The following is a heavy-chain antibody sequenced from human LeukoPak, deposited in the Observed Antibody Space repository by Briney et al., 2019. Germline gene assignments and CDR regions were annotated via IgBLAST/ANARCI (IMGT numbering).Heavy chain of an antibody. CDR2: IYYSGST. D-gene: IGHD2-15*01. CDR3: ARSHCSGGSCYPFDY. J-gene: IGHJ4*02. CDR1: GGSISSYY. V-gene: IGHV4-59*01. Sequence: PSETLSLTCTVSGGSISSYYWSWIRQPPGKGLEWSGYIYYSGSTNYNPSLKSRVTISVDTSKNQFSLKLSSVTAADTAVYYCARSHCSGGSCYPFDYWGQGTLVTVSS.